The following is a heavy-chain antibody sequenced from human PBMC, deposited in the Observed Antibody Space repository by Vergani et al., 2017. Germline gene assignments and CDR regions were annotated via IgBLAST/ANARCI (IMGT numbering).Heavy chain of an antibody. V-gene: IGHV4-30-4*01. CDR3: ASQPHXIAARAPYYYYMDV. CDR2: INHSGIT. Sequence: QVQLQESGPGLVKPSQTLSLTCTVSGGSINSHNYYWSWIRQPPGKGLEWIGEINHSGITNYNPSLKSRVTISVDTSKNQFSLKLSSVTAADTAVYYCASQPHXIAARAPYYYYMDVWGKGTTVTVSS. J-gene: IGHJ6*03. CDR1: GGSINSHNYY. D-gene: IGHD6-6*01.